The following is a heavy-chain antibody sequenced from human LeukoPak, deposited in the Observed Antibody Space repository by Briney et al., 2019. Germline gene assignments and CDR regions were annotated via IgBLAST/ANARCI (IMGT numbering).Heavy chain of an antibody. CDR3: ARVATSYYDSSGYYPGGSWFDP. CDR1: GFTFSSYW. D-gene: IGHD3-22*01. Sequence: GGSLRLSCAASGFTFSSYWMNWARQAPGKGLEWVASINHNGNVNYYVDSVKGRFTISRDNAKNSLYLQMNSLRAEDTAVYYCARVATSYYDSSGYYPGGSWFDPWGQGTLVTVSS. J-gene: IGHJ5*02. CDR2: INHNGNVN. V-gene: IGHV3-7*03.